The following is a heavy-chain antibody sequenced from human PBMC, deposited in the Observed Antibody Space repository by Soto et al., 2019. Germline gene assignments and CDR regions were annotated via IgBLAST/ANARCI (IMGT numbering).Heavy chain of an antibody. CDR1: GFTFSSYA. J-gene: IGHJ6*02. V-gene: IGHV3-33*08. Sequence: GGSLRLSCAASGFTFSSYAMSWVRQAPGKGLEWVAVIWYDGSNKYYADSVKGRFTISRDNSKNTLYLQMNSLRAEDTAVYYCARSGGQNPYYYGMDVWGQGTTVTVSS. CDR2: IWYDGSNK. CDR3: ARSGGQNPYYYGMDV. D-gene: IGHD2-15*01.